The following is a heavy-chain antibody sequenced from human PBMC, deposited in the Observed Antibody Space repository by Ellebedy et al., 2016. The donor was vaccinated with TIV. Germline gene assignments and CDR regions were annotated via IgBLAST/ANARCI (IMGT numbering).Heavy chain of an antibody. CDR2: INPKSGGT. CDR3: ARGALQYSGYDDLDY. D-gene: IGHD5-12*01. CDR1: GYTFTGYY. V-gene: IGHV1-2*02. Sequence: ASVKVSCKASGYTFTGYYIHWVRQAPGQGLEWMGWINPKSGGTNYAQKFQGRVTMTRDTSISTAYMEVTSLKSDDAAVFYCARGALQYSGYDDLDYWGQGTLVAVSS. J-gene: IGHJ4*02.